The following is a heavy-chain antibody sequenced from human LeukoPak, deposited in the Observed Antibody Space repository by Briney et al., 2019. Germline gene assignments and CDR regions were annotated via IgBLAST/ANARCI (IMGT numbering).Heavy chain of an antibody. CDR2: ISSSSSYI. Sequence: GGSLRLSCAASGLTFSSYSMNWVRQAPGKGLEWVSSISSSSSYIYYADSVKGRFTISRDNAKNSLYLQMNSLRAEDTAVYYCAKDGEWYSSGGNWFDPWGQGTLVTVSS. J-gene: IGHJ5*02. V-gene: IGHV3-21*01. D-gene: IGHD6-25*01. CDR3: AKDGEWYSSGGNWFDP. CDR1: GLTFSSYS.